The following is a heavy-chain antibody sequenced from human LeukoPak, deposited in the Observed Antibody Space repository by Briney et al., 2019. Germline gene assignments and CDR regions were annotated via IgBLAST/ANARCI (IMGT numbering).Heavy chain of an antibody. CDR1: GGSINSYY. D-gene: IGHD4-23*01. Sequence: SETLSLTCTVSGGSINSYYWSWIRQPAGRGLAWIGRIYSSGSTNYNPSLKSRVSMSVDTSKNQFSLKLTSVTAADTAVYYCARGGKATVVTKWGQGILVTVSS. CDR3: ARGGKATVVTK. CDR2: IYSSGST. V-gene: IGHV4-4*07. J-gene: IGHJ4*02.